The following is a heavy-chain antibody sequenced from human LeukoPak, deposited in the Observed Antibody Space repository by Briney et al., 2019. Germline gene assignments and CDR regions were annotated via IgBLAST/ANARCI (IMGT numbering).Heavy chain of an antibody. V-gene: IGHV3-30*02. CDR1: GFIFSNYG. D-gene: IGHD3-9*01. J-gene: IGHJ4*02. CDR3: ARGGDSLNFDY. Sequence: PGGSLRLSCGASGFIFSNYGMHWVRQAPGKGLEWVTYLDKHGGDIMYGDSVKGRFTISRDNSRNTLYLQMNSLRAEDTAVYYCARGGDSLNFDYWGQGTLVTASS. CDR2: LDKHGGDI.